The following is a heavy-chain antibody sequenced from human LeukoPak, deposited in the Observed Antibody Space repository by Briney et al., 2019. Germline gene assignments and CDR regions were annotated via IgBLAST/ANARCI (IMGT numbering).Heavy chain of an antibody. Sequence: SETLSLTCAVYGGSLSGYYWSWIRQPPGKGLEWIGEINHSGSTNYNPSLKSRVTISVDTSKNQFSLKLSSVTAADTAVYYCARHPSSSWYVYFDYWGQGTLVTVSS. D-gene: IGHD6-13*01. CDR3: ARHPSSSWYVYFDY. CDR1: GGSLSGYY. CDR2: INHSGST. J-gene: IGHJ4*02. V-gene: IGHV4-34*01.